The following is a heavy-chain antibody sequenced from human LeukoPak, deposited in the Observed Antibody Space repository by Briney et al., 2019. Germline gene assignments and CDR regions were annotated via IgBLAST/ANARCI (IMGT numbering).Heavy chain of an antibody. CDR2: INQDGSEK. D-gene: IGHD4-23*01. V-gene: IGHV3-7*01. J-gene: IGHJ4*02. CDR3: AKDLGFHQIRSPYGGNSGFY. CDR1: GFTFSSYW. Sequence: PGGSLRLSCAASGFTFSSYWMSWVRQAPGKGLEWVANINQDGSEKYYVDSVKGRFTISRDNSKNTLYLQMNSLRAEDTAVYYCAKDLGFHQIRSPYGGNSGFYWGQGTLVTVSS.